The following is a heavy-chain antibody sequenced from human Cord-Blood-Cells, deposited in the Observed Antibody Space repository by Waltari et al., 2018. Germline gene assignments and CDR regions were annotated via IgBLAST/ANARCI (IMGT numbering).Heavy chain of an antibody. J-gene: IGHJ4*02. CDR3: AYASESPLGEYFDY. CDR2: ISAYNGNT. Sequence: VQLVPSGAEVKKPAASVKVSCKASGYTFTRYGIIRVRQGPGQGLERMGWISAYNGNTNYAQKLQGRVTMTTDTSTSTAYMELRSLRSDDTTVYYCAYASESPLGEYFDYWGQGTLVTVSS. D-gene: IGHD3-10*01. CDR1: GYTFTRYG. V-gene: IGHV1-18*04.